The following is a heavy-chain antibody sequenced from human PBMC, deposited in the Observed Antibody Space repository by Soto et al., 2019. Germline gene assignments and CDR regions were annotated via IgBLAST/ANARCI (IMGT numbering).Heavy chain of an antibody. CDR2: ITSISSTI. CDR3: ARPVDGDWYFDL. D-gene: IGHD5-12*01. Sequence: EVQLVESGGGLVQPGGSLRLSCAASGFTFSIYSMNWVRQAPGKGLEWVSYITSISSTIYYANSLKGRFTISKDNAKNSLYLQLNSLGDEDTAVYYCARPVDGDWYFDLWGRGTLVTVSS. V-gene: IGHV3-48*02. CDR1: GFTFSIYS. J-gene: IGHJ2*01.